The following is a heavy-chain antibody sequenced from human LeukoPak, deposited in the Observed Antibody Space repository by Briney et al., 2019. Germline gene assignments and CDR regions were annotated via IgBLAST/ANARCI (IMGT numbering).Heavy chain of an antibody. CDR1: GGTFSTYG. D-gene: IGHD5-18*01. Sequence: GASVKVSCKAFGGTFSTYGINWVRQAPGQGLEWMGGIIPIFRTANYAQKFQGRFTITTDESTSTAYMELRSLRSEDTAVYYCAARSSYSYGFSTFDYWGQGTLVTVSS. V-gene: IGHV1-69*05. CDR3: AARSSYSYGFSTFDY. CDR2: IIPIFRTA. J-gene: IGHJ4*02.